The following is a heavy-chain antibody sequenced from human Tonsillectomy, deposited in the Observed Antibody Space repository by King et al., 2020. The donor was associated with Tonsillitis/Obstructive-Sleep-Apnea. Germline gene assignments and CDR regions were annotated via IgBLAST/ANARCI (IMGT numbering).Heavy chain of an antibody. J-gene: IGHJ4*02. CDR2: IIPIFGTA. D-gene: IGHD3-3*02. V-gene: IGHV1-69*01. CDR1: GGTFSSYA. CDR3: ARVEVDSDFHFWSGYPDY. Sequence: QLVQSGAEVKKPGSSVKVSCKASGGTFSSYAISWVRQAPGQGLEWMGGIIPIFGTANYAQKFQGRVTITADESTSTAYMELSSLRSEDTAVYYCARVEVDSDFHFWSGYPDYWGQGTLVTVSS.